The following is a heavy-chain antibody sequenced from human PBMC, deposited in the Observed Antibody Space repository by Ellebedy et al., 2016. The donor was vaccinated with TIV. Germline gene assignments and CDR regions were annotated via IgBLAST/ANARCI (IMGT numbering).Heavy chain of an antibody. J-gene: IGHJ5*02. D-gene: IGHD2-15*01. CDR1: GYIFTAWH. CDR2: INPNSGGT. V-gene: IGHV1-2*04. CDR3: AREDCSGGSCYWDS. Sequence: ASVKVSCKTSGYIFTAWHIHWMRQAPGQGLEWMGWINPNSGGTNYAQKFQGWVTMTRDTSISTAYMELSRLRSDATAVYYCAREDCSGGSCYWDSWGQGTLVTVSS.